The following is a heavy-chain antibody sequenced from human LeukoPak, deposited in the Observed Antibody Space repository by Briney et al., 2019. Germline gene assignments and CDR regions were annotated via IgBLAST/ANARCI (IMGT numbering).Heavy chain of an antibody. D-gene: IGHD3-3*01. J-gene: IGHJ6*03. CDR2: ISSSSSYI. CDR3: ARGLYYDFWSGYYAGDGMDV. Sequence: GGSLRLSCAASGFTSSSYSMNWVRQAPGKGLEWVSSISSSSSYIYYADSVKGRFTISRDNSKNTLYLQMNSLRAEDTAVYYCARGLYYDFWSGYYAGDGMDVWGKGTTVTVSS. CDR1: GFTSSSYS. V-gene: IGHV3-21*04.